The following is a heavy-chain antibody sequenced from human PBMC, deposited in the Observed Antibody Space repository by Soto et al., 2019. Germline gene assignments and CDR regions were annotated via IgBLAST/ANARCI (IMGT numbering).Heavy chain of an antibody. CDR2: TYHRGST. Sequence: SETLSLTCSVSGVSISSYFWTWIRQPPGRGLEWIGYTYHRGSTNYSPSLKSRVAIALDTSENQFSLKVSSVTAADTAVYYCARIGGYHGPLDYWGQGTQVTAPQ. D-gene: IGHD3-16*02. J-gene: IGHJ4*02. V-gene: IGHV4-59*01. CDR1: GVSISSYF. CDR3: ARIGGYHGPLDY.